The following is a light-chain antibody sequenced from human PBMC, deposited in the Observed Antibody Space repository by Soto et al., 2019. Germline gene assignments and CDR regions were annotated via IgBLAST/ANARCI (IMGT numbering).Light chain of an antibody. CDR2: DIN. CDR3: VSYTTSASYV. J-gene: IGLJ1*01. CDR1: SSDVGNYIF. V-gene: IGLV2-14*01. Sequence: QSALTQPASMSGSPGQSITISCTGTSSDVGNYIFVSWYRQHPGKAPKLMIYDINNRPSGVSNRFSGSKSGNTASLTISGLQAEDEADYYCVSYTTSASYVFGTGTKVTV.